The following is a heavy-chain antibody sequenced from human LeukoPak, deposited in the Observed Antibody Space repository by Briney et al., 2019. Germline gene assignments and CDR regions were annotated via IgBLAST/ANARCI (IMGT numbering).Heavy chain of an antibody. V-gene: IGHV3-11*04. Sequence: PGGSLRLSCAASGFTFSDYYMSWIRQAPGKGLEWLSYISSSGNTIYYADSVKGRFTISRANANDYMYLPMKRLRTQDTAVYYCARRGPDYWGQGTLVTVSS. CDR3: ARRGPDY. CDR2: ISSSGNTI. J-gene: IGHJ4*02. CDR1: GFTFSDYY.